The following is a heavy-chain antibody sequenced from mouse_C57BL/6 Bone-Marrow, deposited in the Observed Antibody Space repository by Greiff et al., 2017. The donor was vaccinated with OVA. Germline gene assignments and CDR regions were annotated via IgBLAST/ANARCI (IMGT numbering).Heavy chain of an antibody. CDR3: ARQAGGYYFDY. CDR2: ISGGGGNT. Sequence: EVKLMESGGGLVKPGGSLKLSCAASGFTFSSYTMSWVRQTPEKRLEWVATISGGGGNTYYPDSVKGRFTISRDNAKNTLYLKMSSLRSEDTALYYCARQAGGYYFDYWGQGTTLTVSS. D-gene: IGHD3-3*01. J-gene: IGHJ2*01. CDR1: GFTFSSYT. V-gene: IGHV5-9*01.